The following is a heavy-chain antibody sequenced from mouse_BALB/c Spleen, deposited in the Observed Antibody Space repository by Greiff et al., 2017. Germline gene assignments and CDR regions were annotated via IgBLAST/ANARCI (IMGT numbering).Heavy chain of an antibody. CDR1: GFTFSDFY. V-gene: IGHV7-1*02. CDR2: SRNKANDYTT. Sequence: EVNVVESGGGLVQPGGSLRLSCATSGFTFSDFYMEWVRQPPGKRLEWIAASRNKANDYTTEYSASVKGRFIVSRDTSQSILYLQMNALRAEDTAIYYCARDSYLNAMDYWGQGTSVTVSS. D-gene: IGHD2-10*01. J-gene: IGHJ4*01. CDR3: ARDSYLNAMDY.